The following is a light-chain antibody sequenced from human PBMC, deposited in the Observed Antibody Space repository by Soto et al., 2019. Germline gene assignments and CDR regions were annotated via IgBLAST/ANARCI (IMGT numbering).Light chain of an antibody. J-gene: IGLJ2*01. Sequence: QSVLTQPASVSGSPGQSFTISCTGTSSDVGSYNLVSWYQQHPGKAPKLMIYEGSKRPSGVSNRFSGSKSGNTASLTISGLQAEDEADYYCCSYAGSVVFGGGTKVTVL. CDR2: EGS. V-gene: IGLV2-23*01. CDR3: CSYAGSVV. CDR1: SSDVGSYNL.